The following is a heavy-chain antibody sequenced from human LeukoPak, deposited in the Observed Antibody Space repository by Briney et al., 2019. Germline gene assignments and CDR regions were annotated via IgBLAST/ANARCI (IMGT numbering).Heavy chain of an antibody. V-gene: IGHV4-4*02. CDR3: AREGSDYYGSGSYYRSYYYYMDV. D-gene: IGHD3-10*01. J-gene: IGHJ6*03. Sequence: PGGSLRLSCAASGFTFSSYAMSWVRQPPGKGLEWIGEIYHSGSSNYNPSLKSRITMSVDTSKNQFSLKLSSVTAADTAVYYCAREGSDYYGSGSYYRSYYYYMDVWGKGTTVTISS. CDR2: IYHSGSS. CDR1: GFTFSSYAM.